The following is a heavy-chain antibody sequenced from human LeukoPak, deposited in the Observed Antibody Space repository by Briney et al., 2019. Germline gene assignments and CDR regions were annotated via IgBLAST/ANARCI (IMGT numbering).Heavy chain of an antibody. CDR3: ARAQLVGSYNWFDP. CDR1: GFTGYS. V-gene: IGHV3-48*04. J-gene: IGHJ5*02. Sequence: GGSLRLSCAASGFTGYSMNWIRQAPGKGLEWVSYISSSGSTIYYADSVKGRFTISRDNAKNSLYLQMNSLRAEDTAVYYCARAQLVGSYNWFDPWGQGTLVTVSS. CDR2: ISSSGSTI. D-gene: IGHD6-6*01.